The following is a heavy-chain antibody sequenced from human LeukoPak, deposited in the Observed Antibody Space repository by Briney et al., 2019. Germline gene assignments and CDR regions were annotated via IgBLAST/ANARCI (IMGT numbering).Heavy chain of an antibody. Sequence: GGSLRLSCAASGFTFSGSAMHWVRQASGKGLEWVGRIRSKANSYATVYAASLKGRFTISRDDSQNTAYLQMNSLKTEDTAVYYCTSPVTDSAYDGFDVWGQGTMVAVSS. J-gene: IGHJ3*01. CDR1: GFTFSGSA. CDR3: TSPVTDSAYDGFDV. D-gene: IGHD4-17*01. V-gene: IGHV3-73*01. CDR2: IRSKANSYAT.